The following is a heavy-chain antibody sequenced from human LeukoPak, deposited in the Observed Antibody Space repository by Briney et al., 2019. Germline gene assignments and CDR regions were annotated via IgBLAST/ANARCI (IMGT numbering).Heavy chain of an antibody. D-gene: IGHD2-2*01. V-gene: IGHV1-69*05. CDR2: IIPIFGTA. J-gene: IGHJ5*02. CDR1: GGTGSSYA. Sequence: SVKVSCKASGGTGSSYAISWVRQAPGQGLERMGGIIPIFGTANYAQKFQGRVTITTDESTSTAYMELSSLRSEDTAVYYCARDRGVVPAANPLGSWGQGTLVTVSS. CDR3: ARDRGVVPAANPLGS.